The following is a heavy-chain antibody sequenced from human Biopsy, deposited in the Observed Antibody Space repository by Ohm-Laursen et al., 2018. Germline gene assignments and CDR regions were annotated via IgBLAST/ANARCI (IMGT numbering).Heavy chain of an antibody. CDR1: GFTFGHYA. J-gene: IGHJ2*01. CDR3: ARGLSSGRYGYFDV. Sequence: SLRLSCAAPGFTFGHYAMHWVRQAPGKGLEWISLIWYDGTNEDYADSVKGRFTISGDNSKNTLYLQINTLTLEDTAFYYCARGLSSGRYGYFDVWGRGTLVTVSS. CDR2: IWYDGTNE. D-gene: IGHD6-19*01. V-gene: IGHV3-33*04.